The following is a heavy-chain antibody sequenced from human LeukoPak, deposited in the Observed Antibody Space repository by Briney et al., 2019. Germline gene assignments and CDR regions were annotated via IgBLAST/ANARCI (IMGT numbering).Heavy chain of an antibody. Sequence: AGRSLRLSCAASGFTFSSYGMHWVRQAPGKGLEWVAVISYDGSNKYYADSVKGRFTISRDNSKNTLYLQMNSLRAEDTAVYYCAKVSRYCSSTSCQHYYYYYGMDVWGQGTTVTVSS. J-gene: IGHJ6*02. D-gene: IGHD2-2*01. CDR2: ISYDGSNK. CDR3: AKVSRYCSSTSCQHYYYYYGMDV. V-gene: IGHV3-30*18. CDR1: GFTFSSYG.